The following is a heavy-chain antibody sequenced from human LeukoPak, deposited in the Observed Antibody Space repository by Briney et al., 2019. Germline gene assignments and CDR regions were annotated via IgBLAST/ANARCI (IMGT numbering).Heavy chain of an antibody. V-gene: IGHV7-4-1*02. CDR1: GYTFSVYA. CDR3: ARPGSGYPHDAFDI. D-gene: IGHD3-3*01. Sequence: WASVKVSCTASGYTFSVYAVIWVRQAPGQGLEWMGWINTNTGNPTYAQGFTGRFVFSLDTSVSTASLQISSLKAEDTAVYYCARPGSGYPHDAFDIWGQGTMVTVSS. J-gene: IGHJ3*02. CDR2: INTNTGNP.